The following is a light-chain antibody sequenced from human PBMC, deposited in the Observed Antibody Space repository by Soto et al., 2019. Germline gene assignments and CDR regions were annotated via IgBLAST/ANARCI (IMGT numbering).Light chain of an antibody. CDR1: QSVSGY. J-gene: IGKJ3*01. CDR2: SAS. CDR3: QQYNNWPPIT. Sequence: IVMTQSPATLSVSPGERATLSCRASQSVSGYLAWYQQKPCQAPRLLIYSASTRATGIPARFSGSGSGTEFPRTIISLQAEDFAVYYCQQYNNWPPITFGPGTKVHIK. V-gene: IGKV3-15*01.